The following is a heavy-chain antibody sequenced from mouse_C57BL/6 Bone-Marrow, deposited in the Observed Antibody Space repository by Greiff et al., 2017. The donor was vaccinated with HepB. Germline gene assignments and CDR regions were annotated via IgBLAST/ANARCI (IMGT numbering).Heavy chain of an antibody. D-gene: IGHD1-1*01. CDR1: GYTFTDYY. J-gene: IGHJ1*03. CDR2: IYPGSGNT. Sequence: VQLQQSGAELVRPGASVKLSCKASGYTFTDYYINWVKQRPGQGLEWIARIYPGSGNTYYNEKFKGKATLTAEKSSSTAYMQLSSLTSEDSAVYFYCYYYGSSPKRYFDVWGTGTTVTVSS. V-gene: IGHV1-76*01. CDR3: CYYYGSSPKRYFDV.